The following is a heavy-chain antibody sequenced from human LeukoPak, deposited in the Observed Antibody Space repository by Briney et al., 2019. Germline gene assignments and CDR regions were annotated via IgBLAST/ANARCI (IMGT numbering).Heavy chain of an antibody. CDR1: GGSISSGGYS. J-gene: IGHJ5*02. Sequence: SETLSLTCAVSGGSISSGGYSWSWIRQPPGKGLEWIGYIYHSGSTYYNPSLKSRVTISVDRSKNQFSLKLSSVTAADTAVYYCARGGVPTGYYDPEGHWFDPWGQGTLVTVSS. V-gene: IGHV4-30-2*01. CDR2: IYHSGST. D-gene: IGHD3-9*01. CDR3: ARGGVPTGYYDPEGHWFDP.